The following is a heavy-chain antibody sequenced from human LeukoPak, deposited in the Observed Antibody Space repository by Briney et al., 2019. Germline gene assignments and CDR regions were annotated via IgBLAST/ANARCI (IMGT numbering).Heavy chain of an antibody. J-gene: IGHJ4*02. CDR1: GGTFSSYA. D-gene: IGHD4-17*01. V-gene: IGHV1-69*13. Sequence: SVKVSCKASGGTFSSYAISWVRQAPGQGLEWMGGIIPIFGTANYAQKFQGRVTITADESTSTAYMELSSLRSEDTAVYYCAREGPYGDSDAGDYWGQGTPVTVSS. CDR3: AREGPYGDSDAGDY. CDR2: IIPIFGTA.